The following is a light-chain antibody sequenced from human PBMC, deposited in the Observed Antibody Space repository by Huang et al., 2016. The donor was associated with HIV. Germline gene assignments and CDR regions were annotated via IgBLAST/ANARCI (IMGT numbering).Light chain of an antibody. CDR2: EAS. CDR1: KSISTW. J-gene: IGKJ1*01. CDR3: QQYTSYSWT. Sequence: DIQMTQSPSTLSASVGDRVTIACRANKSISTWLAWHQQKPGKAPKVLIYEASRLESGVPSRFSGSGSGTEFTLTISSLQPDDFATYYCQQYTSYSWTFGQGTKVEIK. V-gene: IGKV1-5*03.